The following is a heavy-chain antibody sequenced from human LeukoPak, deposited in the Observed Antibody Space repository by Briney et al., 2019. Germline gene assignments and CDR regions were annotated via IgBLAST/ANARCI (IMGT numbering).Heavy chain of an antibody. Sequence: TETLSLTCTVPGGSISSYHGSWIRRPPGKGLERIGYIYYSGAPTYTPSLTSQVTISVDTSKNQFSLKLRSVTAADTAVYYCARRGGDYNGGFYAFDIWGQGTMVTVSS. V-gene: IGHV4-59*08. CDR1: GGSISSYH. J-gene: IGHJ3*02. CDR2: IYYSGAP. D-gene: IGHD4-17*01. CDR3: ARRGGDYNGGFYAFDI.